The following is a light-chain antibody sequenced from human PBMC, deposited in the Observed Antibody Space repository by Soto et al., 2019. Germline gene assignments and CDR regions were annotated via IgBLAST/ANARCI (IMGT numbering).Light chain of an antibody. V-gene: IGLV2-18*02. CDR2: DVT. CDR1: SSDVGSNNR. J-gene: IGLJ1*01. Sequence: QSALTQPPSVSGSPGQSVAISCSGSSSDVGSNNRVSWYQQSPGTAPKLMIYDVTNRPSGVPDRCSGSKSGNTASLTISGLQAEDEADYYCSSFTTSSTYVFGTGTKLTVL. CDR3: SSFTTSSTYV.